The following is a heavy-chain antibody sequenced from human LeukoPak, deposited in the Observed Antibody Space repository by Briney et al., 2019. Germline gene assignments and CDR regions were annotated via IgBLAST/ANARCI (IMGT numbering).Heavy chain of an antibody. V-gene: IGHV4-4*07. J-gene: IGHJ6*02. CDR2: IYTSGST. CDR1: GGSISSYY. Sequence: PSETLSLTCAVSGGSISSYYWSWIRQPAGKGLEWIGRIYTSGSTNYNPSLKSRVTTSVDTPKNQFSLKLSSVTAADTAVYYCARETAVAGTDYYYGMDVWGQGTTVTVSS. CDR3: ARETAVAGTDYYYGMDV. D-gene: IGHD6-19*01.